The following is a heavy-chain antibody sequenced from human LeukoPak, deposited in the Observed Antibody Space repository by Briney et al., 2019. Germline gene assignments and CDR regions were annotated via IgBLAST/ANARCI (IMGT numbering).Heavy chain of an antibody. CDR1: GGSISSYY. CDR3: ARGPSYYYDSSGYSGLDY. CDR2: IYYSGST. Sequence: PSETLSLTCTVSGGSISSYYWSWIRQPPGKGLEWIRYIYYSGSTNYNPSLKSRVTISVDTSKNQFSLKLSSVTAADTAVYYCARGPSYYYDSSGYSGLDYWGQGTLVTVSS. V-gene: IGHV4-59*01. D-gene: IGHD3-22*01. J-gene: IGHJ4*02.